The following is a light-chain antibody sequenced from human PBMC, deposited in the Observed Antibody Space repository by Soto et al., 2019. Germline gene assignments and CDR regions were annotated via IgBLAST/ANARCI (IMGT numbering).Light chain of an antibody. CDR1: QSVSSSY. Sequence: EIVLTQSPGTLSLSPGERATLSCRASQSVSSSYLAWHQQRPGQAPRLLIYGTSSRATGIPDRFSGSGSGTDFTLTISRLEPEDFAVYYCQLYGNSPLFTFGTGTKADIK. V-gene: IGKV3-20*01. CDR2: GTS. CDR3: QLYGNSPLFT. J-gene: IGKJ3*01.